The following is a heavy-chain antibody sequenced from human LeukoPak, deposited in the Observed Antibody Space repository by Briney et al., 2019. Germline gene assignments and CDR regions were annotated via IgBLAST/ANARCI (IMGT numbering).Heavy chain of an antibody. CDR1: GFTFSSYD. V-gene: IGHV3-13*01. Sequence: GGSLRLSCAASGFTFSSYDMHWVRQATGKGLEWVSAIGTAGDTYYPGSLKGRFTISRENHKISLYLQMNSQRAGDTAVYYCARAAGTGYSIDCWGQGTLVSVSS. D-gene: IGHD3/OR15-3a*01. CDR3: ARAAGTGYSIDC. J-gene: IGHJ4*02. CDR2: IGTAGDT.